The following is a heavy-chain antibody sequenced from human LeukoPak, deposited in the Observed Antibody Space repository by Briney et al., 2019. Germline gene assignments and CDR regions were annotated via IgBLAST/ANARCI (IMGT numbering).Heavy chain of an antibody. J-gene: IGHJ4*02. D-gene: IGHD6-13*01. V-gene: IGHV1-2*02. CDR1: GYAFTGYY. CDR2: INPNSGGT. CDR3: ARASSPYSSSWYYFDY. Sequence: ASVKVSCKASGYAFTGYYMHCVRQAPGQGLEWMGWINPNSGGTNYAQKFQGRVTMTRDTSISTAYMELSRLRSDDTAVYYCARASSPYSSSWYYFDYWGQGTLVTVSS.